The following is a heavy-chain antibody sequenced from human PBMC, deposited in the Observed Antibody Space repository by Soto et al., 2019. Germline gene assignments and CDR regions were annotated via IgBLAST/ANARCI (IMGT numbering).Heavy chain of an antibody. D-gene: IGHD4-4*01. CDR2: IDPSDSYT. CDR3: ARREGNSNYQAYDMDV. Sequence: GESLKISCKGSGYSFTSYWISWVRQMPGKGLEWMGRIDPSDSYTNYSPSFQGHVTISADKSISTAYLQWSSLKASDTAMYYCARREGNSNYQAYDMDVWGQGTTVTVSS. J-gene: IGHJ6*02. CDR1: GYSFTSYW. V-gene: IGHV5-10-1*01.